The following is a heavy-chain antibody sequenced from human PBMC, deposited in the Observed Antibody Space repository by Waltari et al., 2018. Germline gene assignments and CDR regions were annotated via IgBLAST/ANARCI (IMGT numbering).Heavy chain of an antibody. CDR3: AREERCTNGVCYGGFYFDY. J-gene: IGHJ4*02. CDR2: INAGNGNT. Sequence: QVQLVQSGAEVKKPGASVKVSCKASGYTFTSYAMHWVRQAPGQRLEWMGWINAGNGNTKYSQEFQGRVTITRDTSASTAYMELSSLRSEDMAVYYCAREERCTNGVCYGGFYFDYWGQGTLVTVSS. CDR1: GYTFTSYA. D-gene: IGHD2-8*01. V-gene: IGHV1-3*03.